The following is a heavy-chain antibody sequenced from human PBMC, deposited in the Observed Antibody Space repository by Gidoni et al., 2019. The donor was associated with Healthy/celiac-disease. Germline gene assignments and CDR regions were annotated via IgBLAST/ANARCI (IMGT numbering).Heavy chain of an antibody. D-gene: IGHD5-18*01. V-gene: IGHV2-70*15. J-gene: IGHJ6*02. CDR1: GFSLSTSGMC. Sequence: QVTLRESGPALVKPTQTLTLTCTFSGFSLSTSGMCVSWIRQPPGKALEWLARIDWDDDKYYSTSLKTRLTISKDTSKNQVVLTMTNMDPVDTATYYCARTVRDTAMDSYYYYYGMDVWGQGTTVTVSS. CDR2: IDWDDDK. CDR3: ARTVRDTAMDSYYYYYGMDV.